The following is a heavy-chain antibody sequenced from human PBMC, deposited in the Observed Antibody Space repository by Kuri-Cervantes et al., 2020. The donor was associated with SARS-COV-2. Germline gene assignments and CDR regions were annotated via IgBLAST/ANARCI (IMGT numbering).Heavy chain of an antibody. CDR2: IYYSGST. V-gene: IGHV4-39*01. CDR1: GGSISSSSYY. J-gene: IGHJ6*03. CDR3: AKSRGYSYGYQTRYYYYMDV. D-gene: IGHD5-18*01. Sequence: SETLSLTCTVSGGSISSSSYYWGWIRQPPGKGLEWIGSIYYSGSTYYNPSLKSRVTICVDTSKNQFSLKLSSVTAADTAVYYCAKSRGYSYGYQTRYYYYMDVWGKGTTVTVSS.